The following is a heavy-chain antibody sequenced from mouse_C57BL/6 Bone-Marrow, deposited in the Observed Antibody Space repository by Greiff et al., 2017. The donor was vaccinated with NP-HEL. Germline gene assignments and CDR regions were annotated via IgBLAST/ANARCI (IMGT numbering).Heavy chain of an antibody. CDR1: GYTFTDYN. Sequence: VQLQQSGPELVKPGASVKIPCKASGYTFTDYNMDWVKQSHGKSLEWIGDINPNNGGTIYNQKFKGKATLTVDKSSSTAYMELRSLTSEDTAVYYCARSRYGNWNYAMDYWGQGTSVTVSS. V-gene: IGHV1-18*01. CDR2: INPNNGGT. D-gene: IGHD2-1*01. J-gene: IGHJ4*01. CDR3: ARSRYGNWNYAMDY.